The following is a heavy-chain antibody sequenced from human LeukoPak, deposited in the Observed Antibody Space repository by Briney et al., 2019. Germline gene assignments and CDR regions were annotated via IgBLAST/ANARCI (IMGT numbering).Heavy chain of an antibody. CDR1: GFTFSSYD. V-gene: IGHV3-13*01. CDR2: IGTAGDT. J-gene: IGHJ3*02. CDR3: ARGSLPDAFDI. Sequence: PGGSLRLSCAASGFTFSSYDMHWVRQATGKGLEWVSAIGTAGDTYYPGSVKGRFTISRENAKNSLYLQMNSLRAGDTAVYYCARGSLPDAFDIWGQGTMVTASS.